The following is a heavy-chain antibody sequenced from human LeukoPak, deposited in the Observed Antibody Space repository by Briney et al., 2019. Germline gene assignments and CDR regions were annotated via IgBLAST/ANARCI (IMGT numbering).Heavy chain of an antibody. D-gene: IGHD6-13*01. CDR2: IYTSGST. J-gene: IGHJ4*02. CDR1: GGSISSYY. CDR3: ARGGYSSSWYVY. Sequence: SETLSLTCTVSGGSISSYYWSWIRQPPGKGLEWIGYIYTSGSTNYNPSLKSRVTISVDTSQNQFSLKLSSVTAADTAVYYCARGGYSSSWYVYWGQGTLVTVSS. V-gene: IGHV4-4*09.